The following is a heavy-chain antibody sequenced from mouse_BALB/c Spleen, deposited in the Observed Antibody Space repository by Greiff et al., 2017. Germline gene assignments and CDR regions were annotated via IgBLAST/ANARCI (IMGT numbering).Heavy chain of an antibody. CDR1: GYTFTSYT. CDR2: INPSSGYT. CDR3: ARWGTTVVGGDWFAY. D-gene: IGHD1-1*01. V-gene: IGHV1S26*01. Sequence: QVQLKESGDDLVKPGASVKLSCKASGYTFTSYTMHWVKQRPGQGLEWIGYINPSSGYTNYNQKFKDKATLTADKSSSTAYMQLSSLTSEDSAVYYCARWGTTVVGGDWFAYWGQGTLVTVSA. J-gene: IGHJ3*01.